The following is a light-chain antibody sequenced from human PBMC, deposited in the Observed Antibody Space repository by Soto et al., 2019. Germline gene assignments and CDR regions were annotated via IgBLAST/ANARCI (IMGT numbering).Light chain of an antibody. CDR3: QQRSNWIT. Sequence: IVLTQSPDTLSFSPGERATLSCRASQSVGTRLAWYQHKTGQAPSLLMSGASSRATGIPDRFSGSGSETDFTLTISRLEPEDFAVYYCQQRSNWITFGQGTRLEIK. J-gene: IGKJ5*01. CDR1: QSVGTR. V-gene: IGKV3D-20*02. CDR2: GAS.